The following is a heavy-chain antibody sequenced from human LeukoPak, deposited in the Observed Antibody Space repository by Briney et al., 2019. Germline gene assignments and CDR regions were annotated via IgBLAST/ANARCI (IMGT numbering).Heavy chain of an antibody. CDR2: IGYRGGSI. J-gene: IGHJ4*02. V-gene: IGHV3-23*01. CDR3: AKTKREDRYSGSYYVFDY. Sequence: PGGSLRLSCAASGITFSNYAMSWVRQAPGKGLEWVSIIGYRGGSIYYAYSVKGRFTISRDNSKNTLSLQMNGLRPEDTAVYYCAKTKREDRYSGSYYVFDYWGQGTLVTVSS. D-gene: IGHD1-26*01. CDR1: GITFSNYA.